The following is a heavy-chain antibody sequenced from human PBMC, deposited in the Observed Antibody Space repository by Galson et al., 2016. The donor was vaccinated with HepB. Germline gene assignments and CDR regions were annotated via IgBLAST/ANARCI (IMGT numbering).Heavy chain of an antibody. Sequence: SVKVPCKASGGTSSNYAISWLRQAPGQGLEWMGGTIPIFGTANYAQKFQGRVTITADESTSTAYMELSSLRSEDTAVYYCTRAFGGGYTYVYSFWGQGTLVTVSS. CDR3: TRAFGGGYTYVYSF. V-gene: IGHV1-69*13. D-gene: IGHD5-18*01. CDR2: TIPIFGTA. J-gene: IGHJ4*02. CDR1: GGTSSNYA.